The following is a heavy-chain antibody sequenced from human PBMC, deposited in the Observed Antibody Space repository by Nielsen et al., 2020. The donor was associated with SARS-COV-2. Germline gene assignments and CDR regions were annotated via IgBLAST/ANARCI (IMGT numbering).Heavy chain of an antibody. CDR3: AGDLGSVAVAGTNYYGMDV. J-gene: IGHJ6*02. D-gene: IGHD6-19*01. V-gene: IGHV3-33*01. CDR2: IWYDGSNK. Sequence: VRQAPGKGLEWVAVIWYDGSNKYYADSVKGRFTISRDNSKNTLYLQMNSLRAEDTAVYYCAGDLGSVAVAGTNYYGMDVWGQGTTVTVSS.